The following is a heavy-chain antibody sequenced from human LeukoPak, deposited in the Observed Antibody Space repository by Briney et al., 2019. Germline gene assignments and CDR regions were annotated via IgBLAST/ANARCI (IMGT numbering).Heavy chain of an antibody. Sequence: KASETLSLTCSVSGGSISSSSYFWGWIRQPPGKGLEWIAGVHYSGSTYYNPSLKSRLTISVDTSKNQFSLELSSVTAADTALYFCARQLYVSGSYYAPMDVWGKGTTVTISS. CDR1: GGSISSSSYF. J-gene: IGHJ6*03. D-gene: IGHD3-10*01. CDR2: VHYSGST. V-gene: IGHV4-39*01. CDR3: ARQLYVSGSYYAPMDV.